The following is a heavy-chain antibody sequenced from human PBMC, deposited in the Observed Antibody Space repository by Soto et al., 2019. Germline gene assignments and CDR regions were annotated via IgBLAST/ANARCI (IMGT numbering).Heavy chain of an antibody. Sequence: QLQLQESGSGLVKPSQTLSLTCAVSGGSISSGGYSWSWIRQPPGKGLEWIGYMYHSGSTYYNPSLNSRVTISVDRSKNQFSLKLSSVTAADTAVYYCARAIGWFGELLGGYYFDYWGQGTLVNVSS. CDR1: GGSISSGGYS. CDR3: ARAIGWFGELLGGYYFDY. J-gene: IGHJ4*02. CDR2: MYHSGST. D-gene: IGHD3-10*01. V-gene: IGHV4-30-2*01.